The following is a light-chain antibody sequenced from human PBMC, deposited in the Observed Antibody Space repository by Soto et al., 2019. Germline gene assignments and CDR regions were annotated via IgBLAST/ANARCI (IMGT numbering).Light chain of an antibody. J-gene: IGKJ1*01. V-gene: IGKV1-5*01. CDR2: DVS. CDR3: QQYDSFWTM. CDR1: QTINNR. Sequence: DIQMTQSPSTLSASVGDRVTIPCRASQTINNRLAWYQQKPGKAPKLLIYDVSTLESGVPSRFSGSGSGTEFTLTISSLQPDEFATYDCQQYDSFWTMVGQGTKVEIK.